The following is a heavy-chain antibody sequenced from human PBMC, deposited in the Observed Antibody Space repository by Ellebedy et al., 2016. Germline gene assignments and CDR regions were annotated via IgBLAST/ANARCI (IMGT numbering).Heavy chain of an antibody. CDR1: GYTFTSYY. CDR3: AIGEVGATFGTYFDY. Sequence: ASVKVSCKASGYTFTSYYMHWVRQATGQGLEWMGWMNPNSGNTGYAQKFQDRVTMTRNTSISTAYMELSSLRAEDTAVYYCAIGEVGATFGTYFDYWGQGTLVTVSS. J-gene: IGHJ4*02. CDR2: MNPNSGNT. D-gene: IGHD1-26*01. V-gene: IGHV1-8*02.